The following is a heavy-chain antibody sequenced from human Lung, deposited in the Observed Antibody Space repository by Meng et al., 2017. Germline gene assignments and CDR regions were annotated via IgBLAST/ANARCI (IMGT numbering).Heavy chain of an antibody. J-gene: IGHJ5*02. Sequence: QSQLHESGPGLVKPSEALSLTCSVSGGSISTSGYYWGWIRQPPGKGLEWIGSIGHSGFTYYTPSLKSRVAVSLDTSKSQFSLMLTSVTAADTAVYYCVRSSAWVRTGFDPWGQGTLVTVSS. CDR2: IGHSGFT. CDR1: GGSISTSGYY. CDR3: VRSSAWVRTGFDP. V-gene: IGHV4-39*01. D-gene: IGHD6-19*01.